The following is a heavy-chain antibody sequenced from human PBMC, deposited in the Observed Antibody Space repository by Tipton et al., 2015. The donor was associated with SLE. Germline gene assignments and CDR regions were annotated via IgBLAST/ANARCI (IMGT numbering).Heavy chain of an antibody. D-gene: IGHD6-19*01. V-gene: IGHV3-33*01. Sequence: SGFTFSSYGMHWVRQAPGKGLEWVAVIWYDGSNKYYADSVKGRFTISRDNSKNTLYLQMNSLRAEDTAVYYCAGGYSSGWYPFDYWGQGTLVTVSS. CDR2: IWYDGSNK. J-gene: IGHJ4*02. CDR1: GFTFSSYG. CDR3: AGGYSSGWYPFDY.